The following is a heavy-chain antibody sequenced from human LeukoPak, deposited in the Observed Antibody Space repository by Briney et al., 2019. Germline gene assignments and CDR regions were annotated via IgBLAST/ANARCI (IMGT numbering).Heavy chain of an antibody. D-gene: IGHD3-10*01. CDR1: GYSFTSYD. Sequence: ASVKVSCKASGYSFTSYDIVWVRQAPGQGLEWMGWISAFNGNTNNAQKVQGRVTMTTDTSTSTAYMELRSLTSDDTAMYYCARVYSSAFDHWGQGTLVTVTS. CDR3: ARVYSSAFDH. CDR2: ISAFNGNT. V-gene: IGHV1-18*01. J-gene: IGHJ4*02.